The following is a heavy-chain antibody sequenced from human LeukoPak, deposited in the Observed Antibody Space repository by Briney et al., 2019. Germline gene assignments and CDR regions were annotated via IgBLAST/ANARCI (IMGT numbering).Heavy chain of an antibody. CDR2: ISGSGGST. CDR1: GFTFSSYA. D-gene: IGHD6-6*01. CDR3: AKARRYYYYYGMDV. J-gene: IGHJ6*02. V-gene: IGHV3-23*01. Sequence: GESLRLSCAASGFTFSSYAMSWVRQAPGKGLEWVSAISGSGGSTYYADSVKGRFTISRDNSKNTLYLQMNSLRAEDTAVYYCAKARRYYYYYGMDVWGQGTTVTVSS.